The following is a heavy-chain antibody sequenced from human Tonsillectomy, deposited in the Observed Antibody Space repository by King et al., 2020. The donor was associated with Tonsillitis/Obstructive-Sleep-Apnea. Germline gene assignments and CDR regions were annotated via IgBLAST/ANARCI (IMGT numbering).Heavy chain of an antibody. CDR3: AKVFDYGGNAAGCDY. D-gene: IGHD4-23*01. CDR2: ISWNSGSI. J-gene: IGHJ4*02. V-gene: IGHV3-9*01. CDR1: GFTFDNYA. Sequence: VQLVESGGGLVQPGKSLRLSCAASGFTFDNYAMHWVRQAPGKGLEWVSGISWNSGSIGYADSVKGRFTISRDNAKNSLYLQMNSLRAEDTALYYCAKVFDYGGNAAGCDYWGQGTLGTVSS.